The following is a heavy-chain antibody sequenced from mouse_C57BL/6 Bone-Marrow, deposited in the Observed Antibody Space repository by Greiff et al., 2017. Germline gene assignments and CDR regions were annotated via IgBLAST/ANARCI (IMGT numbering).Heavy chain of an antibody. CDR2: ISSGSGTI. CDR3: ARRGYGEFDY. CDR1: GFTFSDYG. Sequence: EVQLVESGGGLVKPGGSLKLSCAASGFTFSDYGMHWVRQAPEKGLEWVAYISSGSGTIYYADTVKGRCTISRDNAKNTLFVQMTSLRSEGSAMYYCARRGYGEFDYWGQGTTLAVSS. J-gene: IGHJ2*01. D-gene: IGHD3-2*02. V-gene: IGHV5-17*01.